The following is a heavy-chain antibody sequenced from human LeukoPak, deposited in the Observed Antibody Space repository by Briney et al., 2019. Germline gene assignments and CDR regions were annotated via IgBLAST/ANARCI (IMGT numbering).Heavy chain of an antibody. Sequence: SETLSLTCGVFGGSFSGSYWSWIRQPPGKGLEWIGEISHSGSISYNSSIKSRVTISVDTSRNQFSLRLRSVTAADTAVYYCARADCSSTSCSGVWGQGTTVTVSS. V-gene: IGHV4-34*01. D-gene: IGHD2-2*01. CDR2: ISHSGSI. CDR1: GGSFSGSY. CDR3: ARADCSSTSCSGV. J-gene: IGHJ6*02.